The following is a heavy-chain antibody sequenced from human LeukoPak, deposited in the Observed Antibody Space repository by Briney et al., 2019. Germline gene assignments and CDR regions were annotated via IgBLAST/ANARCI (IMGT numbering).Heavy chain of an antibody. CDR3: ARDYGSSWYYFDY. D-gene: IGHD6-13*01. CDR1: GFTFSSYG. J-gene: IGHJ4*02. CDR2: IWYDGSNK. Sequence: GGSLRLSCAASGFTFSSYGMHWVRQAPGKGLEWVAVIWYDGSNKYYADSVKGRFTISRDNSKNTLCLQMNSLSAEDTAVYYCARDYGSSWYYFDYWGQGTLVTVSS. V-gene: IGHV3-33*01.